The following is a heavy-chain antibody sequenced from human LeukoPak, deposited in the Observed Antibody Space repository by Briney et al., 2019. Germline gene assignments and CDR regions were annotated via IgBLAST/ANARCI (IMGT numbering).Heavy chain of an antibody. CDR1: GYTFTSYD. V-gene: IGHV1-8*01. CDR3: ARGRKSSGWYWFDP. CDR2: MNPNSGNT. J-gene: IGHJ5*02. Sequence: ASVKVSYKASGYTFTSYDINWVRQATGQGLEWMGWMNPNSGNTGYAQKFQGRVTMTRNTSISTAYMELSSLRSEDTAVYYCARGRKSSGWYWFDPWGQGTLVTVSS. D-gene: IGHD6-19*01.